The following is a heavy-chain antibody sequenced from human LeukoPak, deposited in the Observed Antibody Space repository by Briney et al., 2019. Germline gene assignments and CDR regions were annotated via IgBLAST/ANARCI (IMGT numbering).Heavy chain of an antibody. CDR1: GFTVSSNY. Sequence: GGSLRLSYAASGFTVSSNYMSWVRQAPGKGLEWVSSISSSSSYIYYADSVKGRFTISRDNAKNSLYLQMNSLRAEDTAVYYCAREMEDYGDYKTDYWGQGTLVTVSS. CDR3: AREMEDYGDYKTDY. J-gene: IGHJ4*02. V-gene: IGHV3-21*01. CDR2: ISSSSSYI. D-gene: IGHD4-17*01.